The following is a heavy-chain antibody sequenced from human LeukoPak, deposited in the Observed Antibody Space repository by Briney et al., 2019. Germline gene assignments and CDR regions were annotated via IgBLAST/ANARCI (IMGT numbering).Heavy chain of an antibody. D-gene: IGHD3-10*01. CDR3: ARGPSKEYYYYGSGSYFY. CDR1: GGSFSGYY. J-gene: IGHJ4*02. V-gene: IGHV4-34*01. CDR2: INHSGST. Sequence: PSETLSLTCAVYGGSFSGYYWSWIRQPPGKGLEWIGEINHSGSTNYNPSLKSRVTISVDTSKNQFSLKLRSVTAAETAVYYCARGPSKEYYYYGSGSYFYWGQGTLVTVSS.